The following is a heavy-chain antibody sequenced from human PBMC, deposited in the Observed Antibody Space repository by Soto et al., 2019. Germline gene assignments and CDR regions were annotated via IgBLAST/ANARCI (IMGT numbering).Heavy chain of an antibody. Sequence: ASVKVSCKASGYTFTSYGISWVRQAPGQGLEWMGWISAYNGNTNYAQKLQGRVTMTTDTSTSTAYMELRSLRSDDTAVYYCARVFSSGYHEAPSFDYWGRGTLVTVSS. D-gene: IGHD3-22*01. CDR3: ARVFSSGYHEAPSFDY. CDR1: GYTFTSYG. V-gene: IGHV1-18*01. J-gene: IGHJ4*01. CDR2: ISAYNGNT.